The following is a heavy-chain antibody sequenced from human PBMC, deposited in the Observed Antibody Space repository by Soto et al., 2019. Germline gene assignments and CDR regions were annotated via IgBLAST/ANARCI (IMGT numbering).Heavy chain of an antibody. CDR3: ARSDGYNFNWLDS. J-gene: IGHJ5*01. CDR1: GYTFATYD. D-gene: IGHD2-21*01. Sequence: QVQLVQSGAEVKTPGASVKVSCKASGYTFATYDINWVRQAPGQGLEWMVWMNPNSGNTGYAQKFQGRLTMTRDTAVSVAQMELSSLRNEDTAVYYCARSDGYNFNWLDSWGQGTLVTVSA. CDR2: MNPNSGNT. V-gene: IGHV1-8*01.